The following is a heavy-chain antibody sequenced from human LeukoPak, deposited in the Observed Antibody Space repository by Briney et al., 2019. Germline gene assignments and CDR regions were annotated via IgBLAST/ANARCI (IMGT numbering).Heavy chain of an antibody. J-gene: IGHJ5*02. CDR3: AKDRGYSYGYLTTNWFDP. V-gene: IGHV3-74*01. Sequence: GGSLRLSCAASGFSFSVYWMHWVRQAPGKGPVWVSRIKTDGSITDYADFVKGRFTISRDNAKNTLYLQMNSLRAEDTAVYYCAKDRGYSYGYLTTNWFDPWGQGTLVTVSS. D-gene: IGHD5-18*01. CDR2: IKTDGSIT. CDR1: GFSFSVYW.